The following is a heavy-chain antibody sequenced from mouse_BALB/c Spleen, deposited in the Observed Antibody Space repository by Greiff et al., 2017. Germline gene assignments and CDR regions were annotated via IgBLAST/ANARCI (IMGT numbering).Heavy chain of an antibody. CDR1: GFSLTSYG. D-gene: IGHD4-1*01. Sequence: QVQLKESGPSLVQPSQSLSITCTVSGFSLTSYGVHWVRQSPGKGLEWLGVIWRGGSTDYNAAFMSRLSITKDNSKSQVFLKMNSLQTDDTAMYYCTRDGLGPFDYWGQGTTLTVSA. CDR3: TRDGLGPFDY. J-gene: IGHJ2*01. CDR2: IWRGGST. V-gene: IGHV2-5-1*01.